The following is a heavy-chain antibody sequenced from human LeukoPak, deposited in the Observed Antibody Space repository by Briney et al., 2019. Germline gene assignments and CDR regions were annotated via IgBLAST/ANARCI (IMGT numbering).Heavy chain of an antibody. CDR2: ISSSSSYI. Sequence: GGSLRLSCAASGFTFSSYSKNWVRQAPGEGLEWVSSISSSSSYIYYADSVKGRFTISRDNAKNSLYLQMNSLRAEDTAVYYCARGRGSYFAFDIWGQGTMVTVSS. D-gene: IGHD1-26*01. J-gene: IGHJ3*02. CDR1: GFTFSSYS. CDR3: ARGRGSYFAFDI. V-gene: IGHV3-21*01.